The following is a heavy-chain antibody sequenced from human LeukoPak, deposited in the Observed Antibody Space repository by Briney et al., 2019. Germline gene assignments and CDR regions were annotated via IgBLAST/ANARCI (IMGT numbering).Heavy chain of an antibody. CDR3: ARGLDYYSSGSLYNWFDP. J-gene: IGHJ5*02. D-gene: IGHD3-10*01. CDR1: GDSVPSNSAA. CDR2: TYYRSKWYY. V-gene: IGHV6-1*01. Sequence: SQTLSLTCDISGDSVPSNSAAWNWIRQSPSRGLEWLGRTYYRSKWYYDYAVSVKSRITINPDTSKNHFSLQLNSVTPEDTAVYYCARGLDYYSSGSLYNWFDPWGQGTLVTVSS.